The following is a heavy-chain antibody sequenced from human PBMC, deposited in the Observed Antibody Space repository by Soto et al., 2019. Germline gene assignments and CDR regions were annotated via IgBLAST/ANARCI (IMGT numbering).Heavy chain of an antibody. CDR1: GFTFRNYG. V-gene: IGHV3-30*18. Sequence: GGSLRLSCVAAGFTFRNYGMHWVRQAPGRGPEWVAVISYDGSTKNYAGSVKGRFTISRDNSKNTLYLQMDSLRTEDTAVYYCAKDSQQWLVYYFDYWGQGTLVTVSS. D-gene: IGHD6-19*01. CDR3: AKDSQQWLVYYFDY. J-gene: IGHJ4*03. CDR2: ISYDGSTK.